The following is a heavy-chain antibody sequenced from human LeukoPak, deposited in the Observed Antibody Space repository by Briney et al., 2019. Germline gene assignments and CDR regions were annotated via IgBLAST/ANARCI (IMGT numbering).Heavy chain of an antibody. Sequence: GASLKISCKGSGYSFTSYWIGWVRQMPGKGLEWMGIIYPGDSDNRYSPSFQGQVTISADKSISTAYLQWSSLKTSDTAMYYCARQRGSSSWYGNWFDPWGQGTLVTVSS. V-gene: IGHV5-51*01. CDR2: IYPGDSDN. J-gene: IGHJ5*02. CDR1: GYSFTSYW. CDR3: ARQRGSSSWYGNWFDP. D-gene: IGHD6-13*01.